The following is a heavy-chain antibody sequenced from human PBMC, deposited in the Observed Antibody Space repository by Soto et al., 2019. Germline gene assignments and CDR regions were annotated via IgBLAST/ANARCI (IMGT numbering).Heavy chain of an antibody. CDR2: ISPEGSTK. CDR3: VRDHVTPGLYFDK. CDR1: GFAFSAHW. Sequence: GGSVRLSCSASGFAFSAHWMTWVRQTPGKGLEWVANISPEGSTKYYVDSAKGRFTISRDNAKNLLYLQMNSLTVGDTAVYSCVRDHVTPGLYFDKWGQGTLVTVSS. D-gene: IGHD2-8*02. V-gene: IGHV3-7*01. J-gene: IGHJ4*02.